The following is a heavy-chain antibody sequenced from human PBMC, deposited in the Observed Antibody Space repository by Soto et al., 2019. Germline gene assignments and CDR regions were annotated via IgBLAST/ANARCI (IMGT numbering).Heavy chain of an antibody. Sequence: QLQLQESGPGLVKPSETLSLTCTVSGGSISSSSYYWGWIRQPPGKGLEWIGSIYYSGSTYYNPSLKSRVTMSVDTSKNQFSLKLSSVTAADTAVYYCARRSEYSGDDWPFDYWGQGTLVTVSS. CDR1: GGSISSSSYY. D-gene: IGHD5-12*01. CDR3: ARRSEYSGDDWPFDY. V-gene: IGHV4-39*01. J-gene: IGHJ4*02. CDR2: IYYSGST.